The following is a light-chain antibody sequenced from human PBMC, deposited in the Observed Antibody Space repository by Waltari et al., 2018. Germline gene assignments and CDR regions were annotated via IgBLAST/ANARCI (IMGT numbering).Light chain of an antibody. CDR1: SSNIGSNY. Sequence: QSVLTQPPSVSAAPGQRVTISCTGSSSNIGSNYVAWYQQIPGTAPKLLIFDNHKRPSGIPDRFSGSKSGTSASLAISGLQSDDEADYYCAAWDVSLKGVFGGGTKVTVL. CDR3: AAWDVSLKGV. J-gene: IGLJ3*02. CDR2: DNH. V-gene: IGLV1-51*01.